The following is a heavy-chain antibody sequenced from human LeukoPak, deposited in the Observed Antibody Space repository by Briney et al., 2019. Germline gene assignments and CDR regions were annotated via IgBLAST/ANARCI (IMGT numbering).Heavy chain of an antibody. D-gene: IGHD3-9*01. CDR1: GGSFSDYS. CDR2: INHSGGT. J-gene: IGHJ5*02. CDR3: ARDGVYDILTGYYHNWFDP. Sequence: PSETLSLTCAVYGGSFSDYSWSWIRQPPGKGLEWIGEINHSGGTKHNPSLMSRVIMSVDTSKNQFPLKVRSVTAADTAVYYCARDGVYDILTGYYHNWFDPWGQGTLVTVSS. V-gene: IGHV4-34*01.